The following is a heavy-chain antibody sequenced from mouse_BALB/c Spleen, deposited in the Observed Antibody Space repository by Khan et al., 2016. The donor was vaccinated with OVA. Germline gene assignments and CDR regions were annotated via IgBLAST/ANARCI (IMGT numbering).Heavy chain of an antibody. Sequence: QVQLKQSGAELVRPGVSVKISCKGSGYTFTDYAMHWVKQSHAKSLEWIGVISTYSGDASYNQKFKGKATMTVDNSSSTAYMELARLTSEDSAIYYCGRGSGNSRFAYWGQGTLVTVSA. D-gene: IGHD1-3*01. CDR2: ISTYSGDA. V-gene: IGHV1S137*01. J-gene: IGHJ3*01. CDR1: GYTFTDYA. CDR3: GRGSGNSRFAY.